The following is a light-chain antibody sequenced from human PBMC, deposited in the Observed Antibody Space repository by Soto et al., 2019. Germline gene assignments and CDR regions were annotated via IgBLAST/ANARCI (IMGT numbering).Light chain of an antibody. V-gene: IGLV2-14*03. J-gene: IGLJ2*01. CDR3: TSWTTSTTMI. CDR1: SSEIGAYNF. Sequence: QSALTQPASVSGSPGQSITISCTGTSSEIGAYNFVSWYQQHPGKAPKLMLYDVNIRPSGVSNRFSGSKSGNTASLTISGLQAEDEADYYCTSWTTSTTMIFGGGTKLTV. CDR2: DVN.